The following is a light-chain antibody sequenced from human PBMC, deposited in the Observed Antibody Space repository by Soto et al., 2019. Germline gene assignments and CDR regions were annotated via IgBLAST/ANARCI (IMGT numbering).Light chain of an antibody. CDR1: QSVSSN. Sequence: EIVMTQSPATLSVSPGERATLSCRASQSVSSNLSWYQQKPGQAPRLLIYGASTRATGIPARFSGSGSGTGFTLTISSLQSEDFAVYYCQQDNNCPLTFGGGTKVEIK. CDR2: GAS. V-gene: IGKV3-15*01. J-gene: IGKJ4*01. CDR3: QQDNNCPLT.